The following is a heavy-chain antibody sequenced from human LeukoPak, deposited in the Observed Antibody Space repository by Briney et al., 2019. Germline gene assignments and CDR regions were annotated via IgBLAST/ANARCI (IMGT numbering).Heavy chain of an antibody. J-gene: IGHJ6*03. CDR3: ARSGGRITMVRGATRLDYMDV. D-gene: IGHD3-10*01. CDR1: GGTFSSYA. CDR2: IIPIFGTA. V-gene: IGHV1-69*13. Sequence: SVKVSCKASGGTFSSYAISWVRQAPGQGLEWMGGIIPIFGTANYAQKFQGRVTITADESTSTAYMELSSLRSEDTAVYYCARSGGRITMVRGATRLDYMDVWGKGTTVTVSS.